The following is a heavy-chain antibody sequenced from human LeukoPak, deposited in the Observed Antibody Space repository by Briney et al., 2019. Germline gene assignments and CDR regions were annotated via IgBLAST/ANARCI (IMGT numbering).Heavy chain of an antibody. CDR3: ATAGGTIVGATSDYYYYMDV. CDR1: GYTLTELS. J-gene: IGHJ6*03. D-gene: IGHD1-26*01. CDR2: FDPEDGET. V-gene: IGHV1-24*01. Sequence: ASVKVSCKVSGYTLTELSMHWVRQAPGKGLEWMGGFDPEDGETIYAQKFQGRVTMTEDTSTDTAYMELGSLRSEDTAVYYCATAGGTIVGATSDYYYYMDVWGKGTTVTVSS.